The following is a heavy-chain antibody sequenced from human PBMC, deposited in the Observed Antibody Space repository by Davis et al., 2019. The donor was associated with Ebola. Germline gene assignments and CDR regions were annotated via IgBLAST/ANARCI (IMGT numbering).Heavy chain of an antibody. CDR3: AKDSTTPAGY. Sequence: GESLKISCAASGFTFSSYGMHWVRQAPGKGLEWVAFISYDGSNKYYADSVKGRFTISRDNSKNTLYLQMNSLRAEDTAVYYCAKDSTTPAGYWGQGTLVTVSS. D-gene: IGHD4-17*01. CDR2: ISYDGSNK. V-gene: IGHV3-30*18. CDR1: GFTFSSYG. J-gene: IGHJ4*02.